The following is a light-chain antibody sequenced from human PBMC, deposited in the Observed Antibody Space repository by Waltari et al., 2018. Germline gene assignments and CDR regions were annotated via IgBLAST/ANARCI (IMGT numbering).Light chain of an antibody. Sequence: CRASQSINNWLAWYQQKQGKAPKLLIYKASTLESGVPSRFSGSGSGTEFTLTISSLQPDDFATYYCQQYNSYSLLTFGGGTKVEIK. J-gene: IGKJ4*01. CDR1: QSINNW. V-gene: IGKV1-5*03. CDR2: KAS. CDR3: QQYNSYSLLT.